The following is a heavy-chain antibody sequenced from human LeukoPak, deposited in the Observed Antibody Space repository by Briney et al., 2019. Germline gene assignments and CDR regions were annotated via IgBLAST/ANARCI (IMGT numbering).Heavy chain of an antibody. J-gene: IGHJ4*02. V-gene: IGHV3-7*03. CDR3: VRDRGYSTSDY. D-gene: IGHD3-22*01. CDR2: INLDGSEI. CDR1: GFVFGHSW. Sequence: GGSLRLSCEASGFVFGHSWMSWVRQAPGKGLEWVANINLDGSEINYLDSLTGRLTISRDNAKDSLYLQMNGLRAEDTAVYFCVRDRGYSTSDYWDQGTLVTVSS.